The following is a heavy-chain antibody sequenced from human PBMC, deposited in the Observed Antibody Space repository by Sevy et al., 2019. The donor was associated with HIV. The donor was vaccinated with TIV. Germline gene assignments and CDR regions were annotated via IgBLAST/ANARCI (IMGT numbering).Heavy chain of an antibody. CDR2: ISGLSNYI. J-gene: IGHJ5*02. Sequence: GGSLRLSCAASGFTFSSYSMNWVRQAPGKGLEWVSSISGLSNYIYYADSVKGRFTISRDNAKNSLYLQMNSLRPEDTAVYYFARDRCTITSCHEGNWFDPWGQGTLVTVSS. V-gene: IGHV3-21*01. CDR1: GFTFSSYS. D-gene: IGHD2-2*01. CDR3: ARDRCTITSCHEGNWFDP.